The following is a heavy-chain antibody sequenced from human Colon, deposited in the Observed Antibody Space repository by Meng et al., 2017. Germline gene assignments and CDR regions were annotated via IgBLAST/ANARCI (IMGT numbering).Heavy chain of an antibody. J-gene: IGHJ5*01. CDR1: GFNFSSYSIN. D-gene: IGHD5-18*01. Sequence: VQLVESGGGLVKPGGSLRLSCVASGFNFSSYSINWVRQAPGKGLEWVGTIDYSGTTYSNSSLKSRVTISLDTSRNQFSLKLTSVTAADTAVYYCSRRINTAGGWFDSWGQGTLVTVSS. CDR2: IDYSGTT. V-gene: IGHV4-59*04. CDR3: SRRINTAGGWFDS.